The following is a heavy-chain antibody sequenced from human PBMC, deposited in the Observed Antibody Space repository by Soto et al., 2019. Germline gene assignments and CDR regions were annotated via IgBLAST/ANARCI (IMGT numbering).Heavy chain of an antibody. V-gene: IGHV3-49*04. CDR3: AGAVCGGDCYTSRSFEY. D-gene: IGHD2-21*02. CDR1: GFTISTHA. CDR2: IRSQLFGGTA. J-gene: IGHJ4*02. Sequence: GGSLRLSCAASGFTISTHAMGWVRQAPGKGLEWVGFIRSQLFGGTAEYAASVKGRFTISRHDSQSIAYLQMNGLKTEDTALYYCAGAVCGGDCYTSRSFEYWGQGALVTVSS.